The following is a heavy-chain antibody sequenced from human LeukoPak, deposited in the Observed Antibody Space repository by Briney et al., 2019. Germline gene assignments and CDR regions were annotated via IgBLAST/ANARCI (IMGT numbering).Heavy chain of an antibody. J-gene: IGHJ4*02. Sequence: SVKVSCKASGGTFSSYAISWVRQAPGQGLEWMGRIIPILGIANYAQKFQGRVTITADKSTSTAYMELSSLRSEDTAVYYCPRESGRNGDYPDYWGQGTLVTVSS. CDR1: GGTFSSYA. V-gene: IGHV1-69*04. D-gene: IGHD1-1*01. CDR3: PRESGRNGDYPDY. CDR2: IIPILGIA.